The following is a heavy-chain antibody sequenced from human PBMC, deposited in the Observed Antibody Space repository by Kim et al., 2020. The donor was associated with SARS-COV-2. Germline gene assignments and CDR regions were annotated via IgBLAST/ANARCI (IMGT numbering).Heavy chain of an antibody. D-gene: IGHD3-10*01. Sequence: GGSLRLSCTAPGLTFSIYAMSWVRQAPGKGLEWVSTIGGSGLSTYYADSMKGRFTISRDNSKNTLYLQMNSLRAEDTAVYYCAKSKGGGSGNSLDYWGQGTLVTVSS. CDR1: GLTFSIYA. CDR3: AKSKGGGSGNSLDY. V-gene: IGHV3-23*01. J-gene: IGHJ4*02. CDR2: IGGSGLST.